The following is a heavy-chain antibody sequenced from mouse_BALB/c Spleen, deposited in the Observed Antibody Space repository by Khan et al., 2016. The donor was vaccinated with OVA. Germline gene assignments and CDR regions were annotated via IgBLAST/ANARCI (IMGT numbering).Heavy chain of an antibody. V-gene: IGHV1-54*01. D-gene: IGHD2-5*01. CDR1: GYAFTHYL. Sequence: VQLQESGGEVIRPGTSVKVSCKASGYAFTHYLIEWVKQRPGQGLEWIGVINPGSGSTNYNEKFKGKAILTADKSSSTAYMQLSSLTSDDSAVYCCARDDYSNFLYFDYWGQGTTLTVSS. CDR3: ARDDYSNFLYFDY. J-gene: IGHJ2*01. CDR2: INPGSGST.